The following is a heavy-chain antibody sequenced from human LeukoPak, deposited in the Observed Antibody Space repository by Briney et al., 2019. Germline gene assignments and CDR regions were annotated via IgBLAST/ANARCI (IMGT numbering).Heavy chain of an antibody. J-gene: IGHJ4*02. V-gene: IGHV3-30-3*01. CDR1: GFTFSSYW. CDR2: ISYDGSNK. Sequence: PGGSLRLSWAASGFTFSSYWMHWVRQAPGKGLEWVAVISYDGSNKYYADSVKGRVTISRDNSKNTLYLQMNSLRAEDTAVYYCARDRVGAAAEGFDYWGQGTLVTAYS. D-gene: IGHD6-13*01. CDR3: ARDRVGAAAEGFDY.